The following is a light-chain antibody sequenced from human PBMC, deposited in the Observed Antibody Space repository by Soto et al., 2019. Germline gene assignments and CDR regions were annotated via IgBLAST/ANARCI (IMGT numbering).Light chain of an antibody. CDR2: DVS. CDR1: SRDVGTYNY. J-gene: IGLJ2*01. Sequence: QSALTQPRSVSGSPGQSVTISCSGTSRDVGTYNYVSWYQQHPGKAPQLIIYDVSKRPSGVPDRFSGSKSGNTASLTISGLQAEDEADYYCCSYAGSYTLVFGGGTKLTVL. CDR3: CSYAGSYTLV. V-gene: IGLV2-11*01.